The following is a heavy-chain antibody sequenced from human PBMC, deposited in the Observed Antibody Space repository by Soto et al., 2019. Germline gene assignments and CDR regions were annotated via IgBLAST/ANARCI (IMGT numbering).Heavy chain of an antibody. CDR1: GVPFRRYA. Sequence: ASQTLSCAASGVPFRRYAMSSVRQAQGKGLEWVSIVGGSGGSTYYADSVKGRFTICRDNSKNTLYGQMDSLRDEEPAVYYCAKDRDVIVVYYYGLDVWGQGTTVTVSS. CDR3: AKDRDVIVVYYYGLDV. D-gene: IGHD1-26*01. CDR2: VGGSGGST. J-gene: IGHJ6*01. V-gene: IGHV3-23*01.